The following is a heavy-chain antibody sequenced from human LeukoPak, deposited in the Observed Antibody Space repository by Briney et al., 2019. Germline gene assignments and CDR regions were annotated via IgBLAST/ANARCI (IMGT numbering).Heavy chain of an antibody. Sequence: SETLSLTCTVSGGSISSGSYYWSWIRQPAGKGLEWIGRIYASGRTDYSPSLKSRVTISIDASKNVFSLGLSSVTAADTAMYYCARGGYSFYNFWGQGTLVTVSS. CDR3: ARGGYSFYNF. V-gene: IGHV4-61*02. J-gene: IGHJ4*02. D-gene: IGHD5-12*01. CDR2: IYASGRT. CDR1: GGSISSGSYY.